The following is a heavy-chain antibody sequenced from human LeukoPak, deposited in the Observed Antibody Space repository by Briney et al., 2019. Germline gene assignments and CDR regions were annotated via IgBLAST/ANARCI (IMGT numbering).Heavy chain of an antibody. CDR2: ISYDGSNK. J-gene: IGHJ6*02. D-gene: IGHD2-2*01. CDR1: GFTFSSYG. CDR3: AKDRIVVPAAYYYGMDV. Sequence: GRSLRPSCAASGFTFSSYGMHWVRQAPGKGLEWVAVISYDGSNKYYADSVKGRFTISRDNSKNTLYLQMNSLRAEDTAVYYCAKDRIVVPAAYYYGMDVWGQGTTVTVSS. V-gene: IGHV3-30*18.